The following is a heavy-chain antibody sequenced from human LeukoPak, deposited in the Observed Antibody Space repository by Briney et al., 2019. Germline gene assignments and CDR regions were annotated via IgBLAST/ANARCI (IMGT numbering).Heavy chain of an antibody. V-gene: IGHV3-9*01. J-gene: IGHJ4*02. CDR1: GFTFDDYA. CDR3: AKDYPPLEPEGGIDY. Sequence: GGSLRLSCAASGFTFDDYAMHWVRQAPGKGLEWVSGISWNSGSIGYADSVKGRFTISRDNAKNSLYLQMNSLRAEDTALYYCAKDYPPLEPEGGIDYWGQGTLVTVSS. D-gene: IGHD1-1*01. CDR2: ISWNSGSI.